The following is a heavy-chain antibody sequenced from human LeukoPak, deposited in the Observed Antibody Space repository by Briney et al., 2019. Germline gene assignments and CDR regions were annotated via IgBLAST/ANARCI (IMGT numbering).Heavy chain of an antibody. V-gene: IGHV5-51*01. CDR2: IYPGDSDT. D-gene: IGHD6-13*01. CDR3: ARNMGGYSSSWSTPYYFDY. J-gene: IGHJ4*02. CDR1: GYSFTSYW. Sequence: GESLKISCKGSGYSFTSYWIGGVRQMPGEGLEWMGIIYPGDSDTRYSPSFQGQVTISADKSISPAYLQWSSLQASDTAMYYCARNMGGYSSSWSTPYYFDYWGQGTLVTVSS.